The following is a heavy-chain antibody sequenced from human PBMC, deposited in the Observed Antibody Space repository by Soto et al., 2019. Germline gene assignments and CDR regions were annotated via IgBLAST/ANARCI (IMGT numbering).Heavy chain of an antibody. CDR1: GFTFSTYA. D-gene: IGHD4-17*01. V-gene: IGHV3-23*01. CDR2: ISVGGGIT. J-gene: IGHJ4*02. Sequence: EVQLLESGGGLVRPGGSLRLSCVGSGFTFSTYAMTWVRQAPGKGLEWVSAISVGGGITKYADSVKGRFTISRDNSKNTFYLQMNSLRAEDTARYYCAKDPNGDYIGAFDSWGQGTLVTVSS. CDR3: AKDPNGDYIGAFDS.